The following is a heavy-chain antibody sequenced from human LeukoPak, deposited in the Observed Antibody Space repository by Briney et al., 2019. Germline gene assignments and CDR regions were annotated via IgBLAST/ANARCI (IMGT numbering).Heavy chain of an antibody. J-gene: IGHJ3*02. CDR1: GFTFSDYA. Sequence: GGFLRLSCAASGFTFSDYAMHWVRQAPGKGLEWVAVISYDVNNKFYTDSVKGRFTISRDNSKDSLYLQMHSLRAEDTAVYYCARATPGSLDAFDIWGQGTMVTVSS. V-gene: IGHV3-30-3*01. CDR2: ISYDVNNK. CDR3: ARATPGSLDAFDI.